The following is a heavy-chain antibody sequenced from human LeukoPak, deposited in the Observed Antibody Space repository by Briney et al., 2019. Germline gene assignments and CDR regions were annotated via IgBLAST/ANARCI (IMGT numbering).Heavy chain of an antibody. Sequence: ASVKVSCXASGYTFTGYYMHWVRQAPGQGVERMGWINPNSGGTNYAQKFQGRVTMTRDTSISTAYMELSRLRSDDTAVYYCARDQYSGSYYPPYFDYWGQGTLVTVSS. V-gene: IGHV1-2*02. CDR3: ARDQYSGSYYPPYFDY. CDR2: INPNSGGT. D-gene: IGHD1-26*01. CDR1: GYTFTGYY. J-gene: IGHJ4*02.